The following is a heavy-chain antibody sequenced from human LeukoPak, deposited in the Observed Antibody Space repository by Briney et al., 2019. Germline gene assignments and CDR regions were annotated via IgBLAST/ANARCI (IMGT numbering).Heavy chain of an antibody. D-gene: IGHD3-10*01. CDR2: ISYDRSNK. CDR1: GFTFSNYG. V-gene: IGHV3-30*18. Sequence: PGGSLRLSCAASGFTFSNYGMHWVRQGPGKGLEWVAVISYDRSNKHYADSVNGRFTISRDNSKNTLYLQMNSLRVEDSAVYYCAKPLYFGESLNWFDPWGQGTLVTVSP. J-gene: IGHJ5*02. CDR3: AKPLYFGESLNWFDP.